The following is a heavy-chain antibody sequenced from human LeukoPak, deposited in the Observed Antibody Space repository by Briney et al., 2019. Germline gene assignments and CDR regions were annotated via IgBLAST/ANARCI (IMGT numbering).Heavy chain of an antibody. D-gene: IGHD3-22*01. V-gene: IGHV5-51*01. CDR2: IYPGDSDS. J-gene: IGHJ3*02. CDR3: ATQVNYYDTSEDAFDI. Sequence: GESLKISCKGSGYSFTSYWIGWVRQMPGKGLEWMGIIYPGDSDSIYSPSFQGQLTISADKSISTAYLQWSSLKASDTAMYYCATQVNYYDTSEDAFDIWGQGTMVTVSS. CDR1: GYSFTSYW.